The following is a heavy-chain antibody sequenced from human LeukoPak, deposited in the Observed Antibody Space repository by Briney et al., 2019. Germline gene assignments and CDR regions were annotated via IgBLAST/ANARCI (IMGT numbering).Heavy chain of an antibody. CDR3: ARDLVVPPNPYFDY. CDR1: GGTFSSYA. Sequence: SVKVSCKXSGGTFSSYAISWVRQAPGQGLEWMGRIIPIFGTANYAQKFQGRVTITTDESTSTAYMELSSLRSEDTAVYYCARDLVVPPNPYFDYWGQGTLVTVSS. J-gene: IGHJ4*02. V-gene: IGHV1-69*05. D-gene: IGHD2-2*01. CDR2: IIPIFGTA.